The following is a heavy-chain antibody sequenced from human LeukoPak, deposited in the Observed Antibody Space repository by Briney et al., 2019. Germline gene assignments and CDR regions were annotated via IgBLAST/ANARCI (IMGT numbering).Heavy chain of an antibody. Sequence: ASVKVSCKASGYTFTGYYMHWVRQARGQGLEWMGWINPNSGGTKYAHKVQGRVTMVRDMSIRTAYMELSRQRSDDTAVYFCAREEYYSGSYYYYYYMDVWGKGTTVTISS. CDR3: AREEYYSGSYYYYYYMDV. J-gene: IGHJ6*03. D-gene: IGHD1-26*01. V-gene: IGHV1-2*07. CDR2: INPNSGGT. CDR1: GYTFTGYY.